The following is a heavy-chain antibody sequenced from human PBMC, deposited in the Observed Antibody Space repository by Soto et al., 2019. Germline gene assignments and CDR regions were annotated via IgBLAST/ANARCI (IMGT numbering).Heavy chain of an antibody. CDR2: IIPVFRTS. CDR3: AKDGSWDGGGGES. CDR1: GVTFSSYA. V-gene: IGHV1-69*18. Sequence: QVQLVQSGAEVQKPGSSVKVSCSASGVTFSSYAFTWVRQAPGQGLEWMGNIIPVFRTSNSAQRFQGRLTISADESSNTVCMELGSLRSADTAVYFCAKDGSWDGGGGESWGQGTLVIVSS. D-gene: IGHD3-16*01. J-gene: IGHJ4*02.